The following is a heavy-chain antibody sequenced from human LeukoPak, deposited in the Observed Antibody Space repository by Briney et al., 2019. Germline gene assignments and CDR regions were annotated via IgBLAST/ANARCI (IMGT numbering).Heavy chain of an antibody. V-gene: IGHV3-33*01. D-gene: IGHD3/OR15-3a*01. CDR2: IWYHGRNQ. Sequence: GRSLRLACATSGFTFSSYGLHWVRQAPGKGLEWVADIWYHGRNQYYADSVDGRFTISRDNSQSTVYLQMNNLRAEDTAVYYCARDLRIGRLSFGPWGQGTLVTVSS. J-gene: IGHJ5*02. CDR1: GFTFSSYG. CDR3: ARDLRIGRLSFGP.